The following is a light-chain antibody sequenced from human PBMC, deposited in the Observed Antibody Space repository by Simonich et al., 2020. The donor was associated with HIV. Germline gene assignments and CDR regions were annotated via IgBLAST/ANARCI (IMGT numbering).Light chain of an antibody. CDR1: QDISNY. V-gene: IGKV1-33*01. CDR2: AAS. J-gene: IGKJ2*01. Sequence: DIQMTQSPSSLSASVGDRVTITCQASQDISNYLNWYQQKPGKAPKLLIYAASNLEAGVPSRFSGSGSGTDFTFTISSLQPDDFATYYCQQYNSYPFTFGQGTKLEIK. CDR3: QQYNSYPFT.